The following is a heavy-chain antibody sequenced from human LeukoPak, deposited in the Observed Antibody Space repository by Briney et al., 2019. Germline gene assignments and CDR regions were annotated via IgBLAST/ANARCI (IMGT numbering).Heavy chain of an antibody. CDR3: ARDRVPYENSHYYWAFDY. D-gene: IGHD3-22*01. CDR2: ISYDVVNK. Sequence: QPGGSLRLSCTAAGFSFSGYALHWVRQAPGKGLEWVTLISYDVVNKDYADSVKGRFNIYRDNSKNQLYLQMNSLRDEDTPVYYCARDRVPYENSHYYWAFDYWGQGTLVTVSS. CDR1: GFSFSGYA. J-gene: IGHJ4*02. V-gene: IGHV3-30-3*01.